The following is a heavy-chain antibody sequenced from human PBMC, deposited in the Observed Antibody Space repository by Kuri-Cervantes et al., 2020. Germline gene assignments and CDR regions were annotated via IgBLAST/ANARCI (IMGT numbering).Heavy chain of an antibody. J-gene: IGHJ6*03. CDR2: IIPIFGTA. CDR3: ARVEWELANYYYYYMDV. CDR1: GGTFSSYA. D-gene: IGHD1-26*01. Sequence: AVKDSCKAAGGTFSSYAISWVRQDPGQGLEWMGGIIPIFGTANYAQKFQGRVTITTDESTSTAYMELSSLRSEDTAVYYCARVEWELANYYYYYMDVWGKGTTVTVSS. V-gene: IGHV1-69*05.